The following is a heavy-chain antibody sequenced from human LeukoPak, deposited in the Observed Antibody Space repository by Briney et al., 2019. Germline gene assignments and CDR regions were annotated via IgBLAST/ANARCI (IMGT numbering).Heavy chain of an antibody. J-gene: IGHJ4*02. D-gene: IGHD6-6*01. CDR2: ISSSSSYI. Sequence: KPGGSLRLSCAASGFTFSTYSMNWVRQAPGKGLEWVSSISSSSSYIYSADSVKGRFTISRDNAKNSLYLQMNSLRAEDTAVYYCARDDRAARPMDCWGQGTLVTVSS. CDR3: ARDDRAARPMDC. CDR1: GFTFSTYS. V-gene: IGHV3-21*01.